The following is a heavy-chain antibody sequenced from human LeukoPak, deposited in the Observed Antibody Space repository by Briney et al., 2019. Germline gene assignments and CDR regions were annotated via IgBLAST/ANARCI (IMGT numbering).Heavy chain of an antibody. D-gene: IGHD2-2*02. V-gene: IGHV4-34*01. CDR1: GVSFSGYY. CDR3: ASRSIAYCSSTSCYKAHYYYYGMDV. Sequence: SETLSLTCAVYGVSFSGYYWSWIRQPPGKGLEWIGEINHGGSTNYNPSLKSRVTISVDTSKNQFSLKLSSVTAADTAVYYCASRSIAYCSSTSCYKAHYYYYGMDVWGQGTTVTVSS. J-gene: IGHJ6*02. CDR2: INHGGST.